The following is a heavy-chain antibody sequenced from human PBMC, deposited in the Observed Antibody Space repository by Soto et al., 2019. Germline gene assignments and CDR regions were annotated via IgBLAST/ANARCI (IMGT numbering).Heavy chain of an antibody. CDR2: ISGSGGAT. J-gene: IGHJ5*01. CDR1: GFAFTTYA. D-gene: IGHD3-22*01. V-gene: IGHV3-23*01. Sequence: GGSLRLSCAASGFAFTTYAMCWVRQAPGKGLEWVSSISGSGGATYYADSVKGRFTISRDNSKNTLYLQLNSLRAEDTAVYYCAKAANRQWFSSQLASWGQGT. CDR3: AKAANRQWFSSQLAS.